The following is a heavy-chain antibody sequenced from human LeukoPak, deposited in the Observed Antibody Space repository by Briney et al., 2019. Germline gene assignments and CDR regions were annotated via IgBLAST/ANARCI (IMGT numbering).Heavy chain of an antibody. J-gene: IGHJ4*02. CDR1: GGSFNSFN. V-gene: IGHV1-69*02. CDR2: VIPILGMA. CDR3: ASEIENLDTGIEY. D-gene: IGHD5-18*01. Sequence: GSSVKVSCKASGGSFNSFNINWVRQAPGQGLDWMGRVIPILGMANYAQKFQGRVKITADKSTTTAYMELSSLRSEDTAVYFCASEIENLDTGIEYWGQGTLVTVSS.